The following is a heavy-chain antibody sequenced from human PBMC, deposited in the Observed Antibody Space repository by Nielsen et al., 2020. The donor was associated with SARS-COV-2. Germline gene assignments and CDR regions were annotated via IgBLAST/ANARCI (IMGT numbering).Heavy chain of an antibody. CDR2: ISWNSGSI. J-gene: IGHJ6*02. Sequence: SLKISCAASGFTFSSYWMYWVRQAPGKGLEWVSGISWNSGSIGYADSVKGRFTISRDNAKNSLYLQMNSLRAEDTALYYCAKDTGSGWYLDYYYYYGMDVWGQGTTVTVSS. CDR1: GFTFSSYW. CDR3: AKDTGSGWYLDYYYYYGMDV. V-gene: IGHV3-9*01. D-gene: IGHD6-19*01.